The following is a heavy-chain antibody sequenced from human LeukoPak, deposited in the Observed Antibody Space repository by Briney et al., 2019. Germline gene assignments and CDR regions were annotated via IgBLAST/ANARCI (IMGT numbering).Heavy chain of an antibody. CDR3: ARVFLNTIFGVVIHEIGHYYYMDV. V-gene: IGHV3-7*01. Sequence: PGGTLRLSCAASGFTFSSYWMSWVRQAPGKGLEWVANIKQDGSEKYYVDSVKGRFTISRDNAKNSLYLQMNSLRAEDTAVYYCARVFLNTIFGVVIHEIGHYYYMDVWGKGTTVTVSS. CDR1: GFTFSSYW. J-gene: IGHJ6*03. CDR2: IKQDGSEK. D-gene: IGHD3-3*01.